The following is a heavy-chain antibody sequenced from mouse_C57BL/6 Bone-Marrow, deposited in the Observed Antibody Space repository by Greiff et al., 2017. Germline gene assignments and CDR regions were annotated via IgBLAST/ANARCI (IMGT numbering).Heavy chain of an antibody. CDR1: GYAFSSSW. CDR2: IYPGDGDT. V-gene: IGHV1-82*01. D-gene: IGHD2-3*01. CDR3: ARNDGYYYWYFDV. Sequence: QVQLQQSGPELVKPGASVKISCKASGYAFSSSWMNWVKQRPGKGLEWIGRIYPGDGDTNYNGKFKGKATLTADKSSSTAYMQLSSLTSEDSAVYFCARNDGYYYWYFDVWGTGTTVTVSS. J-gene: IGHJ1*03.